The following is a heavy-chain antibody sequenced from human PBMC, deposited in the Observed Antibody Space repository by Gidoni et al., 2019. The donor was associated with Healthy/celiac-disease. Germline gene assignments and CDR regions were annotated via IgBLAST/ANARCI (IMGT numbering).Heavy chain of an antibody. Sequence: QVQLQQWGAGLLKPSETLSLTCAVYGGSFSGSYWSWIRQPPGKGLEWIGEINHSGSTNYNPSLKSRVTISVDTSKNQFSLKLSSVTAADTAVYYCARGGKYYGSGSYYPLYYYYGMDVWGQGTTVTVSS. CDR1: GGSFSGSY. CDR2: INHSGST. CDR3: ARGGKYYGSGSYYPLYYYYGMDV. J-gene: IGHJ6*02. D-gene: IGHD3-10*01. V-gene: IGHV4-34*01.